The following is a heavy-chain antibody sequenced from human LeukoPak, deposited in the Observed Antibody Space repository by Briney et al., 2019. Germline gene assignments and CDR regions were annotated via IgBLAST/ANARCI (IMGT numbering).Heavy chain of an antibody. D-gene: IGHD3-22*01. CDR1: GYSISSAYY. Sequence: SETLSLTCTVSGYSISSAYYWGWIRQPPGKGLEWIGSIYHSGSTYYNPSLKSRVTISVDTSKNQFSLKLSSVTAADTAVYYCARGLVAYYYDSSGAKYYYYYMDVWGKGTTVTVSS. CDR2: IYHSGST. V-gene: IGHV4-38-2*02. J-gene: IGHJ6*03. CDR3: ARGLVAYYYDSSGAKYYYYYMDV.